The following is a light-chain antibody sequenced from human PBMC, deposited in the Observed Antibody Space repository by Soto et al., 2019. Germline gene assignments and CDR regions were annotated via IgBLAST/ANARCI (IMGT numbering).Light chain of an antibody. Sequence: ETVLTQSPATLSLSPGERAIFSCWASQSVSSYLAWYQQKPGQAPRLLISDASNRATGIPARFSGSGSGTDFTLTISSLEPEDFAIYYCQQRSNWPLTFGGGTKVEIK. CDR3: QQRSNWPLT. J-gene: IGKJ4*01. V-gene: IGKV3-11*01. CDR2: DAS. CDR1: QSVSSY.